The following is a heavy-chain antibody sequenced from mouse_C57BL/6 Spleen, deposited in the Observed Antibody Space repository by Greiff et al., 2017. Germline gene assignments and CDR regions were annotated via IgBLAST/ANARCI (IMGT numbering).Heavy chain of an antibody. J-gene: IGHJ3*01. Sequence: VQLQQSGPELVKPGASVKISCKASGYAFSSSWMNWVKQRPGKGLEWIGRIYPGDGDTNYNEKFKSKATLTVDKSSSTAYMQLSSLTSEDSAVYYCARGGSGPWFAYWGQGTLVTVSA. CDR1: GYAFSSSW. V-gene: IGHV1-82*01. CDR2: IYPGDGDT. CDR3: ARGGSGPWFAY.